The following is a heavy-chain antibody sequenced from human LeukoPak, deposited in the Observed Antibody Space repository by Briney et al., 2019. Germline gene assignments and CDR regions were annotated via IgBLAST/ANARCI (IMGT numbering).Heavy chain of an antibody. V-gene: IGHV1-69*04. CDR1: GGTFSSYA. CDR2: IIPILGIA. D-gene: IGHD2-15*01. Sequence: SVKVSCKASGGTFSSYAISWVRQAPGQGLEWMGRIIPILGIANYAQKFQGRVTITADKSTSTAYMELSSLRSEDTAVYYCARVDRVVAAADYWGQGTLVTVSS. CDR3: ARVDRVVAAADY. J-gene: IGHJ4*02.